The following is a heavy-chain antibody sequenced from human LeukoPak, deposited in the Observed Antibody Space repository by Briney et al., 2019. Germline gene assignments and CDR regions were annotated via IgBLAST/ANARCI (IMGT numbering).Heavy chain of an antibody. CDR2: IRYDGSNK. Sequence: PGGSLRLSCAASGFTFSSYGMHWVRQAPGKGLEWVAFIRYDGSNKYYADSVKGRFTISRDNSKNTLYLQMNSLRAEDTAVYYCASGGLDSCSFWGQGTLVTVSS. J-gene: IGHJ4*02. CDR3: ASGGLDSCSF. CDR1: GFTFSSYG. D-gene: IGHD6-19*01. V-gene: IGHV3-30*02.